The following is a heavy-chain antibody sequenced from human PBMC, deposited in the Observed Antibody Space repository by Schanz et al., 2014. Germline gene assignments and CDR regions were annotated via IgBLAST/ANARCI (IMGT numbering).Heavy chain of an antibody. Sequence: EGQGEEAGGGLVQPGRSLRLSCAASGFTFDGSSLHWVRPSPFPFLEWVSGISWNSGSIGYADSVKGRFTISRDDAKNSLYLQMNSLRAEDTALYYCAKDRQNRVNRVGYYYGMDVWGQGTTVTVSS. J-gene: IGHJ6*02. V-gene: IGHV3-9*01. CDR2: ISWNSGSI. D-gene: IGHD3-16*01. CDR1: GFTFDGSS. CDR3: AKDRQNRVNRVGYYYGMDV.